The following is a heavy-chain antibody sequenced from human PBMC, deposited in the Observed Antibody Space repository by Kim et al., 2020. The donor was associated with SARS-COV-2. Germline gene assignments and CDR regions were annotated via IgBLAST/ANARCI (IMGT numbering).Heavy chain of an antibody. J-gene: IGHJ6*02. CDR1: GFTFSSYS. V-gene: IGHV3-21*01. Sequence: GGSLRLSCAASGFTFSSYSMNWVRQAPGKGLEWVSSISSSSSYIYNADSVKGRFTISRDNAKNSLYLQMNSLRAEDTAVYYCARDLGYCSGGSCYHPSYYYSYGMDVWGQGTTVTVSS. CDR2: ISSSSSYI. D-gene: IGHD2-15*01. CDR3: ARDLGYCSGGSCYHPSYYYSYGMDV.